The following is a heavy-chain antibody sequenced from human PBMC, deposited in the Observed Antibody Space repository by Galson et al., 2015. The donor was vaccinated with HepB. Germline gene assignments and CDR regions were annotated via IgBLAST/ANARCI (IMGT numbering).Heavy chain of an antibody. CDR3: ARERDMVQGVITAGDFDY. CDR2: TYYRSKWYN. CDR1: GDSVSSNSAA. Sequence: CAISGDSVSSNSAAWNWIRQSPSRGLEWLGRTYYRSKWYNDYAVSVKSRITINPDTSKNQFSLQLNSVTPEDTAVYYCARERDMVQGVITAGDFDYWGQGTLVTVSS. D-gene: IGHD3-10*01. J-gene: IGHJ4*02. V-gene: IGHV6-1*01.